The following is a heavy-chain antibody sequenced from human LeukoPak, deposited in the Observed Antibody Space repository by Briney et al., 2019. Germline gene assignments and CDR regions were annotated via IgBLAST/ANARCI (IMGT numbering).Heavy chain of an antibody. CDR3: AVKGGYNDLDAPFDY. J-gene: IGHJ4*02. Sequence: GGSLRLSCAASGFPFSNYWMHWVRQPPGKGLEWVSRVNGDGSTTTYADSVKGRFTISRDNAKNTLYLQMNSRRVEDTAIYYCAVKGGYNDLDAPFDYWGPGTLVTVSS. V-gene: IGHV3-74*01. D-gene: IGHD5-12*01. CDR1: GFPFSNYW. CDR2: VNGDGSTT.